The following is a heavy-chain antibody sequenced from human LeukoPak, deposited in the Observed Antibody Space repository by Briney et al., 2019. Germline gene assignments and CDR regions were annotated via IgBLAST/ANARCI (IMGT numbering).Heavy chain of an antibody. D-gene: IGHD2-15*01. CDR3: ARLHGYCSGGSCYSEVYEGAY. V-gene: IGHV1-69*13. CDR2: IIPIFGTA. J-gene: IGHJ4*02. CDR1: GGTFSSYA. Sequence: ASVKVSCKASGGTFSSYAISWVRQAPGQGLEWMGGIIPIFGTANYAQKFQGRVTITADESTSTAYMELSSLRSEDTAVYYCARLHGYCSGGSCYSEVYEGAYWGQGTLVTVSS.